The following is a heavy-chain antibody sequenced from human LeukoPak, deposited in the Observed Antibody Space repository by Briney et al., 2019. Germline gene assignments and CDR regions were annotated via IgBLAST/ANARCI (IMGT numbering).Heavy chain of an antibody. CDR3: AKESWFSARSYYFDY. V-gene: IGHV3-23*01. CDR2: ISGSGGST. D-gene: IGHD3-22*01. Sequence: GGSLRLSCAASGFTFINYAMTWVRQAPGKGLEWVSAISGSGGSTYYADSVKGRFTISRDNSKNTLYLQMNSLRAEDTAVYYCAKESWFSARSYYFDYWGQGILVTVSS. J-gene: IGHJ4*02. CDR1: GFTFINYA.